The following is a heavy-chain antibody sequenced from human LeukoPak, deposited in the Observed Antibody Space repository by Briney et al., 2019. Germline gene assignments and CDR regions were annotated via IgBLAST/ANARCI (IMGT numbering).Heavy chain of an antibody. D-gene: IGHD4/OR15-4a*01. Sequence: PGGSLRLSCAPSGFTFGSYSMSWVRQAPGKGLEWVSFIYSDNTHYSDSVKGRFTISRDNSKNTLYLQMNSLRAEDTAVYYCARRAGAYSHPYDYWGQGTLVTVSS. J-gene: IGHJ4*02. V-gene: IGHV3-53*01. CDR3: ARRAGAYSHPYDY. CDR1: GFTFGSYS. CDR2: IYSDNT.